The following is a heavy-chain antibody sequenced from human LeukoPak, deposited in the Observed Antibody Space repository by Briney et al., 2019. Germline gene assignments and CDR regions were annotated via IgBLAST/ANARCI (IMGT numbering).Heavy chain of an antibody. CDR1: GGTFSSYA. D-gene: IGHD5-18*01. CDR2: IIPIFGTA. CDR3: ARDAGYSYGFDY. J-gene: IGHJ4*02. V-gene: IGHV1-69*13. Sequence: SVKVSCTASGGTFSSYAISWVRQAPGQGLEWMGGIIPIFGTANYAQKFQGRVTITADESTSTAYVELSSLRSEDTAVYYCARDAGYSYGFDYWGQGTLVTVSS.